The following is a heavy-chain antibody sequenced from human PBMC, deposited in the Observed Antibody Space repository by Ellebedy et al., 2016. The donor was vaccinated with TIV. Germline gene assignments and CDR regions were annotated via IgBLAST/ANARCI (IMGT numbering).Heavy chain of an antibody. Sequence: ASVKVSCKASGYSFNYYGISWVRQAPGQGLEWMGWISVYNGDTNYAKKIQGRVTMTTDTSTTTAYMELRSLRPDDTAVYYCASVGWGYSGGEDFWGQGTLVTVSS. J-gene: IGHJ4*02. V-gene: IGHV1-18*01. CDR2: ISVYNGDT. CDR3: ASVGWGYSGGEDF. CDR1: GYSFNYYG. D-gene: IGHD5-12*01.